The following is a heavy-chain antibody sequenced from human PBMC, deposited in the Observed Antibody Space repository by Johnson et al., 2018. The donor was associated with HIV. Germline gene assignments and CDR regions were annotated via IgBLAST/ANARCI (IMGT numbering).Heavy chain of an antibody. D-gene: IGHD3-22*01. Sequence: QVQLVESGGGVVHPGKSLRLSCVGSGFTFSSYGMHWVRQAPGEGLDWVAFISRDGGTEYYADSVKGRVTISRDNAKNSLYLQMNSLRAEDTAVYYCARDLVDAVIVVFGAFDIWGQGTMVTVSS. J-gene: IGHJ3*02. CDR1: GFTFSSYG. V-gene: IGHV3-30*19. CDR2: ISRDGGTE. CDR3: ARDLVDAVIVVFGAFDI.